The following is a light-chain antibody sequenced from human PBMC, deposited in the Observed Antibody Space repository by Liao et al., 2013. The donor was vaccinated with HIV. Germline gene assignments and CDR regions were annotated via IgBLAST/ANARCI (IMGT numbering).Light chain of an antibody. Sequence: SYVLTQPPSVSVAPGKTARITCGGNNIGTTSVHWYQQKPGQAPVLALRYDSDRPSGIPDRFSGSKSGNTATLTISRVEAGDEADYYCQVWDSSSDHHVFGTGTKVTVL. CDR3: QVWDSSSDHHV. J-gene: IGLJ1*01. V-gene: IGLV3-21*01. CDR1: NIGTTS. CDR2: YDS.